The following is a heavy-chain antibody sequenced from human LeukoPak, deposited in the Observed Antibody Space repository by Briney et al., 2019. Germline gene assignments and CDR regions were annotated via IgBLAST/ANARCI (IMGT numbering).Heavy chain of an antibody. CDR3: VRQQTSHGNFDY. Sequence: GGSLRLSCAASGFTFSSYSMNWVRQAPGKGLEWVSSISSSSSYIYYADSVKGRFTISRENAKNSLSLQINSLKAEDTAVYYCVRQQTSHGNFDYWGQGTLVTVSS. J-gene: IGHJ4*02. D-gene: IGHD1-26*01. V-gene: IGHV3-21*04. CDR1: GFTFSSYS. CDR2: ISSSSSYI.